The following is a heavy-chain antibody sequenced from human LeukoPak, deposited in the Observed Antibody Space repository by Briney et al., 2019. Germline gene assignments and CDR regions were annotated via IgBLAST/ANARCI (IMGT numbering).Heavy chain of an antibody. Sequence: GLCLRLSCAAAGITFSSNWMRCVHQAPGKGLEWVVNIKPDGSEKYYVDSVKGRFTISRDNAKNSLYLQMNSLRAEDSAVYYCARDGCTSTSCYTRGDVWGKGTMVTVSS. CDR1: GITFSSNW. J-gene: IGHJ6*03. V-gene: IGHV3-7*01. CDR2: IKPDGSEK. CDR3: ARDGCTSTSCYTRGDV. D-gene: IGHD2-2*02.